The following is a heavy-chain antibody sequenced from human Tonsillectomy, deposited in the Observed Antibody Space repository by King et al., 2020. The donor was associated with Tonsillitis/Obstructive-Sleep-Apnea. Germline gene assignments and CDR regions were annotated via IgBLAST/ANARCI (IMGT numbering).Heavy chain of an antibody. V-gene: IGHV4-34*01. Sequence: VQLQQWGAGLLKPSETLSLTCTVYGGSLSGYYWSWIRQSPGKGLEWIGEVNHRRTTHYNPSLKRRVTISLDTSMNQFSLRLSSVTAADTAVYYCARGGEIFGEGTGWFDPWGQGTLVTVSA. CDR2: VNHRRTT. D-gene: IGHD3-3*01. CDR1: GGSLSGYY. J-gene: IGHJ5*02. CDR3: ARGGEIFGEGTGWFDP.